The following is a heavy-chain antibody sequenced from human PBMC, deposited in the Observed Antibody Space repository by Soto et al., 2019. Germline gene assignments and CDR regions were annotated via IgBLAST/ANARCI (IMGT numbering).Heavy chain of an antibody. J-gene: IGHJ4*01. V-gene: IGHV1-18*01. CDR1: GFPFTTAG. CDR3: AKSYLGATVSTD. Sequence: GASVKVSCKASGFPFTTAGINWVRQAPGQGLEWMGWISGYNGNTKYAQNFQGRVSMTTDTSTSVAYLELMTLTSDDTAVYYCAKSYLGATVSTDWGPGTLVSVSS. D-gene: IGHD4-17*01. CDR2: ISGYNGNT.